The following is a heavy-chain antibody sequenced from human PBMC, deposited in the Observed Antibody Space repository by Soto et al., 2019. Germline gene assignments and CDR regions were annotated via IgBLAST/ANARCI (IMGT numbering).Heavy chain of an antibody. V-gene: IGHV4-59*01. J-gene: IGHJ4*02. CDR3: ARDFYY. Sequence: QVQLQESGPGLVKPSETLSLTCTVSGGSISSYYWSWIRQPPGKGLEWIGYIYYSGSTNYNPPLKRRVTISVDTSKNQFSLKLSSVTAADTAVYYCARDFYYWGQGTLVTVSS. CDR2: IYYSGST. CDR1: GGSISSYY.